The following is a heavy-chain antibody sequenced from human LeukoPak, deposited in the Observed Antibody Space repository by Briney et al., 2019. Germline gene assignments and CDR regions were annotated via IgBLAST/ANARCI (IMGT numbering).Heavy chain of an antibody. Sequence: GGSLRLSCAASGFTFSSYNMNWVRQAPGKGLEWVSSISSSSDYIYYADSVKGRFTISRDNAKNSLYLQMNSLRVEDTAVYYCAELGITMIGGVWGKGTTVTISS. J-gene: IGHJ6*04. D-gene: IGHD3-10*02. CDR2: ISSSSDYI. CDR1: GFTFSSYN. V-gene: IGHV3-21*01. CDR3: AELGITMIGGV.